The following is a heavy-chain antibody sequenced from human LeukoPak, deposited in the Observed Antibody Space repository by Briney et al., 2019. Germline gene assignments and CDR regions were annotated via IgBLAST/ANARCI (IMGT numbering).Heavy chain of an antibody. V-gene: IGHV3-23*01. Sequence: GGSLRLSCAASGFTFSSYAMCWVRQAPGKGLEWVSAISGSGGSTYYADSVKGRFTISRDNSKNTLYLQMNSLRAEDTAVYYCARAGVSGCSSTSCYTGPLSLDYWGQGTLVTVSS. CDR2: ISGSGGST. CDR1: GFTFSSYA. D-gene: IGHD2-2*02. CDR3: ARAGVSGCSSTSCYTGPLSLDY. J-gene: IGHJ4*02.